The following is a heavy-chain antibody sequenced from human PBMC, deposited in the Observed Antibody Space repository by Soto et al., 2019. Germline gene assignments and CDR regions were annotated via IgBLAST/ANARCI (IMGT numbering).Heavy chain of an antibody. CDR2: INAGNGNT. Sequence: QVPLVQSGAEVKKPGASVKVSCKASGYTFTSYAMHWVRQAPGQRLEWMGWINAGNGNTKYSQKFQGRVTITRDTSASTAYMELSSLRSEDTAVYYCARTVGYCSSTSCYFDYWGQGTLVTVSS. V-gene: IGHV1-3*01. D-gene: IGHD2-2*01. CDR1: GYTFTSYA. CDR3: ARTVGYCSSTSCYFDY. J-gene: IGHJ4*02.